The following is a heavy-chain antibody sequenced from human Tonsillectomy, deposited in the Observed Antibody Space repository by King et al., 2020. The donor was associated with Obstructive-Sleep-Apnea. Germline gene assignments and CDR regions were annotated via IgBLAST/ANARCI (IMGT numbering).Heavy chain of an antibody. V-gene: IGHV3-21*01. CDR2: MSSIGNYI. CDR1: GFTFSSYS. Sequence: VQLVESGGGLVKPGGSLRLSCAASGFTFSSYSMNWVRQAPGKGLEWVSSMSSIGNYIYYADSLKGRFTISRDNAKNSLYLQMNSLRAEDTAVYYCARGATTKFDYWGQGTLVTVSS. D-gene: IGHD4-17*01. J-gene: IGHJ4*02. CDR3: ARGATTKFDY.